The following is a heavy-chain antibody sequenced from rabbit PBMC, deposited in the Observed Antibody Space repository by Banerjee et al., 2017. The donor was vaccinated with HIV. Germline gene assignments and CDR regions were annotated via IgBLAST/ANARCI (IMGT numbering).Heavy chain of an antibody. CDR1: GFSLSSGG. J-gene: IGHJ4*01. Sequence: QEQLVQSWGGLVQPGGSLKLSCKASGFSLSSGGVSWVRQAPGKGLEWIACIYGGPSGSTYYASWAKGRFTISKTSSTVDLKMTSLTAADTATYFCARGTYVRSGDYYFSLWGPGTLVTVS. D-gene: IGHD1-1*01. CDR3: ARGTYVRSGDYYFSL. V-gene: IGHV1S45*01. CDR2: IYGGPSGST.